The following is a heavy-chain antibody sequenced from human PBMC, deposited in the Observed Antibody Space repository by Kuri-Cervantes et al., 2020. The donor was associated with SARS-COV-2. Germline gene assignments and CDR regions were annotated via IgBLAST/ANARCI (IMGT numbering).Heavy chain of an antibody. CDR2: IIPIFGIA. D-gene: IGHD4-11*01. Sequence: SVKVSCKASGGTFSSYAISWVRQAPGQGLEGRGGIIPIFGIANYAQKFQGRVTITADKSTSTAYMELSSLRSEDTAVYYCARDPKGVATVTTLYYYYGMDVWGQGTTVTVSS. CDR3: ARDPKGVATVTTLYYYYGMDV. J-gene: IGHJ6*02. CDR1: GGTFSSYA. V-gene: IGHV1-69*10.